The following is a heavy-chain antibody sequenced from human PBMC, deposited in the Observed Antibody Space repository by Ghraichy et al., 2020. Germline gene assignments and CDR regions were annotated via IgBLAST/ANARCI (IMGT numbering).Heavy chain of an antibody. CDR1: GGSFSGYY. D-gene: IGHD5/OR15-5a*01. V-gene: IGHV4-34*01. Sequence: SQTLSLTCAVSGGSFSGYYWSWIRQPPGKGLEWIGEILHTGNTNYNPSLKSRVTISVDTSKKQFSLNLTSVTAADTAVYYCARGRRGPLRFDFWGQGALVALPS. J-gene: IGHJ4*02. CDR3: ARGRRGPLRFDF. CDR2: ILHTGNT.